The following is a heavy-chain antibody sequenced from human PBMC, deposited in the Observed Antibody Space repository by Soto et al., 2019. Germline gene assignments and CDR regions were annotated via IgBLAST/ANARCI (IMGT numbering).Heavy chain of an antibody. D-gene: IGHD4-17*01. CDR2: INPSGGST. J-gene: IGHJ6*03. V-gene: IGHV1-46*03. CDR1: GYTFTGYY. Sequence: ASVKVSCKASGYTFTGYYMHWVRQAPGQGLEWMGIINPSGGSTSYAQKFQGRVTMTRDTSTSTVYMELSSLRSEDTAVYYCARSTVPRQYSYYYMDVWGKGTTVTVSS. CDR3: ARSTVPRQYSYYYMDV.